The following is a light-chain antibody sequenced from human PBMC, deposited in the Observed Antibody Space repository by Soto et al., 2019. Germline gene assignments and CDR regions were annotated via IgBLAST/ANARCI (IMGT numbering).Light chain of an antibody. CDR2: DVS. J-gene: IGLJ2*01. Sequence: QSALTQPRSVSGSPGESVTISCSGTSSDVGSYTSVWWYQQYPRKTTRVMFYDVSERPSDVAVRFAGSKSGNTASLTISGLQAEDEAEYFCCSYAGSDSLVFGGGTKLTVL. CDR3: CSYAGSDSLV. CDR1: SSDVGSYTS. V-gene: IGLV2-11*01.